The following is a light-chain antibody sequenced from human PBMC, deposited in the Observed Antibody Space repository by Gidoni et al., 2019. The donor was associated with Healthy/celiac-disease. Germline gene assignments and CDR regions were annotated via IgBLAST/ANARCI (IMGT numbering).Light chain of an antibody. CDR3: QQSYSTPPF. Sequence: DIQMTQSPSSLSASVGDRVTITCRASQSISSYLNWYQQKPGKAPKLLIYAASSLQSGVPSRFSGSGSVTDFTLTISSLQPEDFATYYCQQSYSTPPFFGPGTKVDIK. CDR2: AAS. CDR1: QSISSY. J-gene: IGKJ3*01. V-gene: IGKV1-39*01.